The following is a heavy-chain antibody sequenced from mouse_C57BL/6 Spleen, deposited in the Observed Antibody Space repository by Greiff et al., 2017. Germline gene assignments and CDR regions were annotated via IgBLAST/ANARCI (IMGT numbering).Heavy chain of an antibody. J-gene: IGHJ4*01. CDR2: IYPGDGDT. D-gene: IGHD2-3*01. V-gene: IGHV1-82*01. Sequence: VQLQQSGPELVKPGASVKISCKASGYAFSSSWMNWVKQRPGQGLERIGRIYPGDGDTNYNGKFKGKATLTADKSSSTAYMQLSSLTSEDSAVYFCARLGSSYDGYAMDYWGQGTSVTVSS. CDR1: GYAFSSSW. CDR3: ARLGSSYDGYAMDY.